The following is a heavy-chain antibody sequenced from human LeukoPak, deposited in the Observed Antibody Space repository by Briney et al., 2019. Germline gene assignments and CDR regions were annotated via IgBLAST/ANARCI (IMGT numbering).Heavy chain of an antibody. Sequence: PGGSLRLSCAASGFTFSSYSMNWVRQAPGKGLEWVSSISSSSSYIYYADSVKGRFTISRDNAKNSLYLQMNSLRAEDTAVYYCAKAAPVNYYDSSGYLYYFDYWGQGTLVTVSS. CDR2: ISSSSSYI. CDR1: GFTFSSYS. V-gene: IGHV3-21*04. D-gene: IGHD3-22*01. J-gene: IGHJ4*02. CDR3: AKAAPVNYYDSSGYLYYFDY.